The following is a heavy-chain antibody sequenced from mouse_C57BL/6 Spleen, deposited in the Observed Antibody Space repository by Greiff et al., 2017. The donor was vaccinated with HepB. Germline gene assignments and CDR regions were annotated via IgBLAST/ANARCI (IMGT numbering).Heavy chain of an antibody. CDR1: GFSLTSYG. CDR2: IWSGGST. CDR3: ARNRHYYGSSGGYAMDY. V-gene: IGHV2-2*01. D-gene: IGHD1-1*01. J-gene: IGHJ4*01. Sequence: QVHVKQSGPGLVQPSQSLSITCTVSGFSLTSYGVHWVRQSPGKGLEWLGVIWSGGSTDYNAAFISRLSISKDTSKSQVFFKMNSLQADDTAIYYCARNRHYYGSSGGYAMDYWGQGTSVTVSS.